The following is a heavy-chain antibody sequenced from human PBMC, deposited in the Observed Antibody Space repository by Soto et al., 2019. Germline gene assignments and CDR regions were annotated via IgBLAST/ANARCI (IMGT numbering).Heavy chain of an antibody. J-gene: IGHJ6*02. D-gene: IGHD3-10*01. V-gene: IGHV3-74*01. Sequence: EVQLVESGGGLVQPGGSLRLSCAASGFTFSSYYMNWVRQAPGKGLVWVERITSDGSSTTNQDSVKGRFTISRDNAKNTLYLQMNSRRAEDTAVYSCARERGGGFGDVWGQGTTVTVSS. CDR3: ARERGGGFGDV. CDR1: GFTFSSYY. CDR2: ITSDGSST.